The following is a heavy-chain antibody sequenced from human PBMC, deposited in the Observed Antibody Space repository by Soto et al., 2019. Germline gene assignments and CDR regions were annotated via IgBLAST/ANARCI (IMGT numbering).Heavy chain of an antibody. D-gene: IGHD3-22*01. V-gene: IGHV4-39*01. CDR1: VSSVNMGDYY. J-gene: IGHJ5*02. CDR3: ARHFRSYSGGYHWFGP. Sequence: PAETLSLTCTFSVSSVNMGDYYWAWMRQPPGKGLEWIGSVYYSGGTHQNPSQSRFIISIDTAKNQISLRLKSVTAADTAVYYCARHFRSYSGGYHWFGPWGQGTMVTVSS. CDR2: VYYSGGT.